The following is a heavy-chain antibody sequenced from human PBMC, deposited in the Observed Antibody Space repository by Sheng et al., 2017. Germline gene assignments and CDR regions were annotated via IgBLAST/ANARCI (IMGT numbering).Heavy chain of an antibody. CDR1: GGSFSGYY. CDR2: INHSGST. Sequence: QVQLQQWGAGLLKPSETLSLTCAVYGGSFSGYYWSWIRQPPGKGLEWIGEINHSGSTNYNPSLKSRVTISVDTSKNQFSLKLSSVTAADTAVYYCARGRSVYYDSSGYYGGWFDPWGQGTLVTVSS. CDR3: ARGRSVYYDSSGYYGGWFDP. V-gene: IGHV4-34*01. D-gene: IGHD3-22*01. J-gene: IGHJ5*02.